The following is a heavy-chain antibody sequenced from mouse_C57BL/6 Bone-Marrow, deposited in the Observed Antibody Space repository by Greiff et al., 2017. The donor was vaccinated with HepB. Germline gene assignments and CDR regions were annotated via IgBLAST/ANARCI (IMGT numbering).Heavy chain of an antibody. CDR1: GFTFSDFY. D-gene: IGHD2-1*01. Sequence: EVKLVESGGGLVQSGRSLRLSCATSGFTFSDFYMEWVRQAPGKGLEWIAASRNKANDYTTEYSASVKGRFIVSRDTSQSILYLQMNALRAEDTAIYYCARDALYGKGAMDYWGQGTSVTVSS. CDR3: ARDALYGKGAMDY. CDR2: SRNKANDYTT. V-gene: IGHV7-1*01. J-gene: IGHJ4*01.